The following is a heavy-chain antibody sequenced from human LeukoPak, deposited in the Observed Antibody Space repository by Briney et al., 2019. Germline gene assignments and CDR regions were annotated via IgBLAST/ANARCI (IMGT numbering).Heavy chain of an antibody. J-gene: IGHJ6*02. CDR1: GFTFSSYA. V-gene: IGHV3-49*04. Sequence: GRSLRLSCAASGFTFSSYAMHWVRQAPGKGLEWVGFIRSRAYRGTTEYAASVKDRFIISREDSRNIAYLQMNSLRIEDTAVYYCTRGPIQLWIHNAMDVWGQGTTVIVSS. CDR2: IRSRAYRGTT. D-gene: IGHD5-18*01. CDR3: TRGPIQLWIHNAMDV.